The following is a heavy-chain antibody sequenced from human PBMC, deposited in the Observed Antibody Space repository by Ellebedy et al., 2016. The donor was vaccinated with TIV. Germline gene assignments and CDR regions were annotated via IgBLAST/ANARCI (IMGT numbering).Heavy chain of an antibody. Sequence: GESLKISXAASGFTFTSFSMTWVRQAPGKGLEWISTISSSSRNIFYADSVKGRFTISRDNAKNSLYLQMNSLGAEDTAVYFCARGRYYCSSTSCYAPSWFDPWGQGTLVTVSS. D-gene: IGHD2-2*01. CDR3: ARGRYYCSSTSCYAPSWFDP. V-gene: IGHV3-21*01. J-gene: IGHJ5*02. CDR2: ISSSSRNI. CDR1: GFTFTSFS.